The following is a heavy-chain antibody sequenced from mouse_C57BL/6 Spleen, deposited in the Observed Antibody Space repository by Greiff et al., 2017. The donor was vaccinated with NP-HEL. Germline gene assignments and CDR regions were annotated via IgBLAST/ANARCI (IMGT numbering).Heavy chain of an antibody. CDR2: ISSGSSTI. Sequence: VQLKESGGGLVKPGGSLKLSCAASGFTFSDYGMHWVRQAPEKGLEWVAYISSGSSTIYYADTVKGRFTISRDNAKNTLFLQMTSLRSEDTAMYYCASPNYDYVYWYFDVWGTGTTVTVSS. CDR3: ASPNYDYVYWYFDV. D-gene: IGHD2-4*01. V-gene: IGHV5-17*01. J-gene: IGHJ1*03. CDR1: GFTFSDYG.